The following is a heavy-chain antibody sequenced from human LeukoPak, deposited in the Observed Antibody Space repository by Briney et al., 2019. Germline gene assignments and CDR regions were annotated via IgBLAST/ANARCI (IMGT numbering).Heavy chain of an antibody. Sequence: GGSLRLSCAASGFTFDDYGMSWVRQAPGKGLEWVSGINWNGGSTGYADSAKGRFTISRDNAKNSLYLQMNSLRAEDTALYYCARGNYYDSSGYYRGFDYWGQGTLVTVSS. CDR3: ARGNYYDSSGYYRGFDY. D-gene: IGHD3-22*01. CDR2: INWNGGST. V-gene: IGHV3-20*04. J-gene: IGHJ4*02. CDR1: GFTFDDYG.